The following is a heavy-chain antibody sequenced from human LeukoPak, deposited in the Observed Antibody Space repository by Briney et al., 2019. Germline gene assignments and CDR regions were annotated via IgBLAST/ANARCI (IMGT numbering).Heavy chain of an antibody. D-gene: IGHD3-22*01. J-gene: IGHJ3*02. CDR3: ARTRPHYYDSSAYYWYAFDI. V-gene: IGHV3-66*02. CDR1: TYNAHSNY. CDR2: IYHRRNT. Sequence: GPLTHYSATSTYNAHSNYIDLHPHTPTNRHTYTSIIYHRRNTYYAASVQGRFTISRDLSKNTLYLQMTSLRADATALYYCARTRPHYYDSSAYYWYAFDIWGQGTMVIVSS.